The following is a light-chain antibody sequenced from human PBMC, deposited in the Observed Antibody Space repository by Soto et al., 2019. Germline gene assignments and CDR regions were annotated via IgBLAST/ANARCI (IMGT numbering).Light chain of an antibody. Sequence: EIVLTQSPDTLSLSPGEGATLSCRASHAVSVSLVWYRQRPGQSPRLLIHDASNRAAGISAGFSGSGSGTDFTLLIGSLEPEESALYYCQQRASWPSTSGQGTKVDIK. CDR2: DAS. CDR3: QQRASWPST. CDR1: HAVSVS. J-gene: IGKJ2*01. V-gene: IGKV3-11*01.